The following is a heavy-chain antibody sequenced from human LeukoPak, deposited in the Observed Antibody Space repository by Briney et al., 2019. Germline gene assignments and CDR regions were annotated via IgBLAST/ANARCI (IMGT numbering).Heavy chain of an antibody. Sequence: GESLKISCKASGYTFTTYWIGWVRQMPGKGLEWMGIIYPSDSDTRYSPSFEGQVTISADKSVSTAFLQWNSLKASDTAIYYCARTEAYCTTTTCSNYFDPWGQGTLVTVSS. CDR1: GYTFTTYW. J-gene: IGHJ5*02. CDR3: ARTEAYCTTTTCSNYFDP. CDR2: IYPSDSDT. V-gene: IGHV5-51*01. D-gene: IGHD5-24*01.